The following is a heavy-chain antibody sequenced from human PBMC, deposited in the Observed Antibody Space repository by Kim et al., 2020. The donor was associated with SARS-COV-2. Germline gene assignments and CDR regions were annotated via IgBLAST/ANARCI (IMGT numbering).Heavy chain of an antibody. CDR3: ARERTAPGIAAAGTGGDDAFDI. CDR1: GGSVSSGSYY. Sequence: SETLSLTCTVSGGSVSSGSYYWSWIRQPPGKGLEWIGYIYYSGSTNYNPSLKSRVTISVDTSKNQFSLKLSSVTAADTAVYYCARERTAPGIAAAGTGGDDAFDIWGQGTMVTVSS. CDR2: IYYSGST. V-gene: IGHV4-61*01. J-gene: IGHJ3*02. D-gene: IGHD6-13*01.